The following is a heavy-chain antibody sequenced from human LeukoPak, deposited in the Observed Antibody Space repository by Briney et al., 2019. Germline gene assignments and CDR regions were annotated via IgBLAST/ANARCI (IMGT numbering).Heavy chain of an antibody. J-gene: IGHJ4*02. CDR2: IYYSGST. D-gene: IGHD2-2*02. V-gene: IGHV4-39*07. Sequence: PSETLSLTCTVSGGSISRNSYYWGWIRQPPGKGLEWIGSIYYSGSTYYNPSLKSRVTVSVDTSKKQFSLNLSSVTAADTAVYYCATCPPYTEYYFDYWGQGTLVTVSS. CDR1: GGSISRNSYY. CDR3: ATCPPYTEYYFDY.